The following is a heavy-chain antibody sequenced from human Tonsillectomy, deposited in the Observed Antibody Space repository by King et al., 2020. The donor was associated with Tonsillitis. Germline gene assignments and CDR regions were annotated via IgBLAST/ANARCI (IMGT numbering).Heavy chain of an antibody. CDR1: GFSLSTSGVG. CDR2: IYWNDDK. D-gene: IGHD3-3*01. V-gene: IGHV2-5*01. CDR3: AQRPDDAYYDFWRGYYEGGWFDP. Sequence: QITLKESGPTLVKPTQTLTLTCTFSGFSLSTSGVGVGWIRQPPGKALEWLALIYWNDDKRYSPSLKSRLTIPKDTPKNQVVLTMTNMDTLATATYYCAQRPDDAYYDFWRGYYEGGWFDPWGQGTLVTVSS. J-gene: IGHJ5*02.